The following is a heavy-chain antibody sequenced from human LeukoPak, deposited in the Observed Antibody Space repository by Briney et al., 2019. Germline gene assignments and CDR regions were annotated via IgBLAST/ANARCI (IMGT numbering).Heavy chain of an antibody. CDR2: IYTSGST. CDR1: GGSISSGSYY. CDR3: ARQAGGFYYYFMDV. J-gene: IGHJ6*03. Sequence: PSQTLSLTCTVSGGSISSGSYYWSWIRQPAGKGLEWIGRIYTSGSTNYNPSLKSRVTISVDTSKNQFSLKLSSVTAADTAVYYCARQAGGFYYYFMDVWGKGTTVTVSS. V-gene: IGHV4-61*02. D-gene: IGHD4-23*01.